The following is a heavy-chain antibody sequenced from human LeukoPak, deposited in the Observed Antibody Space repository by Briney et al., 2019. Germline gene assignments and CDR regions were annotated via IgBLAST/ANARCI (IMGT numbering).Heavy chain of an antibody. V-gene: IGHV3-74*01. D-gene: IGHD4-23*01. J-gene: IGHJ4*02. CDR2: IASDGSST. CDR3: ARGRPHGNDY. Sequence: GGSLRLSCAASGFTFSSYTMSWVRQAPGKGLVWVSRIASDGSSTTYADSVKGRFSISRDNAKNTLYLQMNSLRVEDTAVYYCARGRPHGNDYWGQGTLVTVSS. CDR1: GFTFSSYT.